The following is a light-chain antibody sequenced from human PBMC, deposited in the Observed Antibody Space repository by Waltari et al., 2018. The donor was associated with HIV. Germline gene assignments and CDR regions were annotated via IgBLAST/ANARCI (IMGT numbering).Light chain of an antibody. CDR2: GAS. CDR3: QQYNIWPPLT. CDR1: QSVSRN. J-gene: IGKJ4*01. V-gene: IGKV3-15*01. Sequence: DIVMMQSPGTLSVSPGERATLSCRASQSVSRNLAWYQQKPGQPPRLLIYGASTSATGIPARFSATVSGTEFTLTISSLQSEEFAVYYCQQYNIWPPLTFGGGTKVEMK.